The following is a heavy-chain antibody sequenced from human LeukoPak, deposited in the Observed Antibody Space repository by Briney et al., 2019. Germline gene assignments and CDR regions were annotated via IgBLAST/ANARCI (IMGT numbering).Heavy chain of an antibody. D-gene: IGHD6-13*01. CDR1: GGSISGYY. CDR2: IYDSGST. V-gene: IGHV4-59*01. J-gene: IGHJ1*01. Sequence: SDTLSLTCTVSGGSISGYYWSWIRQPPGKGLEWIGYIYDSGSTNNNPSLKSRVTISVDTSKNQFSLKLSSVTAADTAVYYCARDLLSSSWVYFQHWGQGTLVTVSS. CDR3: ARDLLSSSWVYFQH.